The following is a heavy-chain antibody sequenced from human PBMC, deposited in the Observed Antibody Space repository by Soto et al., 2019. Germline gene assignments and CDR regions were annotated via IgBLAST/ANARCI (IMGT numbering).Heavy chain of an antibody. D-gene: IGHD3-3*01. CDR1: GVTFISYG. V-gene: IGHV3-30*03. CDR3: VGWVFGVVRGAFDI. Sequence: GSLRPSCAASGVTFISYGMHLFRHCAFKWLEWVAVISHDGSNKYYADSVKGRFTISRDNSKNTLYLQMNSLRAEDTAVYYCVGWVFGVVRGAFDIWGQGTMVTVSS. CDR2: ISHDGSNK. J-gene: IGHJ3*02.